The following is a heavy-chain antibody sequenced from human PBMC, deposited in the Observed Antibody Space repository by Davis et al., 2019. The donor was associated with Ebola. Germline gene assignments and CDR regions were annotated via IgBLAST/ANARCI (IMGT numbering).Heavy chain of an antibody. V-gene: IGHV5-51*01. Sequence: KVSCKGSGYSFTSYWIGWVRQMPGKGLEWMGIIYPGDSDTRYSPSFQGQVTISADKSISTAYLQWSSLKASDTAMYYCTRHVRGKTSIAVSDYWGQGTLVTVSS. D-gene: IGHD3-16*01. CDR3: TRHVRGKTSIAVSDY. CDR2: IYPGDSDT. J-gene: IGHJ4*02. CDR1: GYSFTSYW.